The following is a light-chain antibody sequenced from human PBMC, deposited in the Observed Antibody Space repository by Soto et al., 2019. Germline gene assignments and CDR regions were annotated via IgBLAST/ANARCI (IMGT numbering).Light chain of an antibody. V-gene: IGKV1-6*01. Sequence: AIQMTQSPSSLSASVGDRVIITCRASQGIRNDLGWYQQKPGQAPKLLIYAASSLQSGVPSRFSGSGSGTDFTLTISILQPDDFASYFCLQDYNLPYTFGQGTKLEIK. CDR2: AAS. J-gene: IGKJ2*01. CDR3: LQDYNLPYT. CDR1: QGIRND.